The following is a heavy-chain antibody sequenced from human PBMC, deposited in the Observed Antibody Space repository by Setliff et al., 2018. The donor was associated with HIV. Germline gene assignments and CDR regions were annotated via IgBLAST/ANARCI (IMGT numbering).Heavy chain of an antibody. V-gene: IGHV4-30-4*08. Sequence: SETLSLTCTVSGGSISSANYYWSWIRQPPGKGLEWIGYISYNGNAYYYNTSLKSRTTISLDTSMNQFSLKLSSVTAADTAVYYCARAPDSSGWYPKRPFDNWGQGTLVTVSS. D-gene: IGHD6-19*01. CDR3: ARAPDSSGWYPKRPFDN. CDR2: ISYNGNAY. CDR1: GGSISSANYY. J-gene: IGHJ4*02.